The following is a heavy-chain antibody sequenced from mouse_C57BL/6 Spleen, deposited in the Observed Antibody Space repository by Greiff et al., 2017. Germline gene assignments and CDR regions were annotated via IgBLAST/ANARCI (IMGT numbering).Heavy chain of an antibody. D-gene: IGHD2-2*01. CDR3: TRSHGYDVRDAMDY. CDR1: GYTFTDYE. CDR2: IDPETGGT. Sequence: VQLQESGAELVRPGASVTLSCKASGYTFTDYEMHWVKQTPVHCLEWIGAIDPETGGTAYNQKFKGKAILTADKSSSTAYMELRSLTSEDSAVYYCTRSHGYDVRDAMDYWGQGTSVTVSS. V-gene: IGHV1-15*01. J-gene: IGHJ4*01.